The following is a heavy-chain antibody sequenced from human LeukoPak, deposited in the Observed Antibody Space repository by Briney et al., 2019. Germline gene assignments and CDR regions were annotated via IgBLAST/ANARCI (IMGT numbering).Heavy chain of an antibody. V-gene: IGHV5-51*01. CDR2: IYPGDSDT. CDR3: ARHGFGDDFWTEPFDP. Sequence: GESLKISCKGSGYSFTSYWIGWVRQMPGKGLEWMGIIYPGDSDTRYSPSFQGQVTISADKSISTAYLQWSSLKASDTAMYYCARHGFGDDFWTEPFDPWSQGTLVTVSS. CDR1: GYSFTSYW. J-gene: IGHJ5*02. D-gene: IGHD3-3*01.